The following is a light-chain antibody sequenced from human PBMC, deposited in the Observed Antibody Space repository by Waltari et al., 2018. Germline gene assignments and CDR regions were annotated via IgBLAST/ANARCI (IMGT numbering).Light chain of an antibody. J-gene: IGKJ4*01. CDR3: QQRSNWLT. Sequence: EIVLTQSPATLSFSLGERATLSCRASQSVSSYLAWYQQKPGQAPRLLIYDASNRATGIPARFSGSGSGTDFTLTISSLEPEDFAVYYCQQRSNWLTFGGGTKVEIK. CDR1: QSVSSY. V-gene: IGKV3-11*01. CDR2: DAS.